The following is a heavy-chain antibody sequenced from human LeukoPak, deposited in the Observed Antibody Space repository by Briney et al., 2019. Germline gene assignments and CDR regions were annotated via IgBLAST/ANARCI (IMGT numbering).Heavy chain of an antibody. V-gene: IGHV3-23*01. J-gene: IGHJ4*02. CDR3: ANSSLG. Sequence: GGSLRLSCAASGFTFSSYALTWVRQAPGKGLEWVSSISDSGDRTHYACSVEGRFTISRVNSQNTLLLQMSNLRTEDTAVYYCANSSLGWGQGTLVTVSS. CDR2: ISDSGDRT. CDR1: GFTFSSYA.